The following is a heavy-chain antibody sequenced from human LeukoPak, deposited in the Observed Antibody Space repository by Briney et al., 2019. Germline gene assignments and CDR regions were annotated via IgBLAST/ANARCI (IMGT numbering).Heavy chain of an antibody. V-gene: IGHV4-61*02. CDR1: GGSISSGSYY. D-gene: IGHD2-2*01. CDR2: IYTSGGT. CDR3: ARGEGYCSSTSCPNWFDP. Sequence: PSQTLSLTCTVSGGSISSGSYYWSWIRQPAGKGLEWIGRIYTSGGTNYNPSLKSRVTISVDTSKNQFSLKRSSVTAADTAVYYCARGEGYCSSTSCPNWFDPWGQGTLVTVSS. J-gene: IGHJ5*02.